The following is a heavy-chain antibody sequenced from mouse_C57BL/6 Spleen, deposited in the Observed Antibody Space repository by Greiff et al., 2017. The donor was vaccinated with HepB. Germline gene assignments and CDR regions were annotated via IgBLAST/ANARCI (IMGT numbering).Heavy chain of an antibody. V-gene: IGHV1-18*01. J-gene: IGHJ1*03. D-gene: IGHD2-1*01. Sequence: VQLKESGPELVKPGASVKIPCKASGYTFTDYNMDWVKQSHGKSLEWIGDINPNNGGTIYNQKFKGKATLTVDKSSSTAYMELRSLTSEDTAVYYCVYGNEYFDVWGTGTTVTVSS. CDR2: INPNNGGT. CDR1: GYTFTDYN. CDR3: VYGNEYFDV.